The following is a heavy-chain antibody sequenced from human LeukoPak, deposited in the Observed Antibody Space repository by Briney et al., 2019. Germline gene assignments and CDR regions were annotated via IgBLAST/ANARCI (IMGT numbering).Heavy chain of an antibody. CDR3: AKSATTVTTENIDY. CDR2: ISGSGGST. J-gene: IGHJ4*02. V-gene: IGHV3-23*01. Sequence: GSLRLSCTASGFTFSSYAMNWVRQAPGKGLEWVSGISGSGGSTYYADSVKGRFTISRDNSKNTLYLRMNSLRAEDTAVYYCAKSATTVTTENIDYWGQGTLVTVSS. D-gene: IGHD4-11*01. CDR1: GFTFSSYA.